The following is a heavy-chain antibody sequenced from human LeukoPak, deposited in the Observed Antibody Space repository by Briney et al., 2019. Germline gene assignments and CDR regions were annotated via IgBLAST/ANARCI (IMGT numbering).Heavy chain of an antibody. CDR1: GFTFSSYS. CDR2: IGSSSSYI. V-gene: IGHV3-21*04. J-gene: IGHJ3*02. Sequence: GGSLRLSCAASGFTFSSYSMNWVRQAPGKGLQWVSSIGSSSSYIYYADSVKGRFTISRDNSKNTLYLQMNSLRAEDTAVYYCAKAPEWELSNAFDIWGQGTMVTVSS. CDR3: AKAPEWELSNAFDI. D-gene: IGHD1-26*01.